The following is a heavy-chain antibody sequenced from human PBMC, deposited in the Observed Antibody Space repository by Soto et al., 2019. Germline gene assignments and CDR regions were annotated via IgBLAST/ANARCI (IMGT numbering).Heavy chain of an antibody. CDR3: EPGSTVPGPTPFDY. CDR1: GGSVSSGSYY. CDR2: VYYSGSA. J-gene: IGHJ4*02. V-gene: IGHV4-61*01. Sequence: SETLSLTCTVSGGSVSSGSYYWSWIRQPPGKTLEWIGDVYYSGSANYNPSLKSRVTISVDMSRNQFSLKLNSVTAADTAVYSREPGSTVPGPTPFDYWGQGTLVTVSS. D-gene: IGHD3-10*01.